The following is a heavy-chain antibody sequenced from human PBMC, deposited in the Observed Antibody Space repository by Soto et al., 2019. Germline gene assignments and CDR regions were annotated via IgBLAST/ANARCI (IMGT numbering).Heavy chain of an antibody. CDR3: ARDRGSSTSRKWECADWYFDL. J-gene: IGHJ2*01. CDR2: SNPNSGGT. CDR1: GYTFTGYY. Sequence: QVQLVQSGAEVKKPGASVKVSCKASGYTFTGYYMHWVRQAPGQGLEWMGWSNPNSGGTNYAQKFQGRVTMTRDTSIITAYMELSRLRSGATAVYYWARDRGSSTSRKWECADWYFDLWGRGTLVTVSS. V-gene: IGHV1-2*02. D-gene: IGHD2-2*01.